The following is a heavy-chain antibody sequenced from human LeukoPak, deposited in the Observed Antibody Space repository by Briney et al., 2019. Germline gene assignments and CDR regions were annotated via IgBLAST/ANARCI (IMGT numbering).Heavy chain of an antibody. CDR3: ARGPVGTHGMDV. V-gene: IGHV1-8*01. J-gene: IGHJ6*02. Sequence: ASVTVSCKASGYTFTSYDINWVRQATGQGLEWMGWKNPNSGRTGFAQKFQGRLTMTTNTSISTAYMELSSLTSEDTAVYYCARGPVGTHGMDVWGQGTTVTVSS. CDR2: KNPNSGRT. CDR1: GYTFTSYD. D-gene: IGHD1-1*01.